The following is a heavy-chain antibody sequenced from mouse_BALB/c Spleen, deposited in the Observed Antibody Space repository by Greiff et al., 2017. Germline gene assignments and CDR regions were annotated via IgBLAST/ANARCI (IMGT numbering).Heavy chain of an antibody. V-gene: IGHV1-4*01. D-gene: IGHD1-1*02. Sequence: QVQLKESGAELARPGASVKMSCKASGYTFTSYTMHWVKQRPGQGLEWIGYINPSSGYTNYNQKFKDKATLTADKSSSTAYMQLSSLTSEDSAVYYGARGSYGVGGAMDYWGQGTSVTVSS. CDR3: ARGSYGVGGAMDY. J-gene: IGHJ4*01. CDR1: GYTFTSYT. CDR2: INPSSGYT.